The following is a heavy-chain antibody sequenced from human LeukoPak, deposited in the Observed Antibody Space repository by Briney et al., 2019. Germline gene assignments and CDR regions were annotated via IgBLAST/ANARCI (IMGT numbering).Heavy chain of an antibody. Sequence: PSETLSLTCTVSGGSISSYYWSWIRQPPGKGLEWIGYIYYSGSTNYNPSLKSRVTISVDTSKNQFSLKLSSVTAADTAAYYCARVTGGPSDDAFDIWGQGTMVTVSS. V-gene: IGHV4-59*01. CDR2: IYYSGST. J-gene: IGHJ3*02. D-gene: IGHD1-14*01. CDR3: ARVTGGPSDDAFDI. CDR1: GGSISSYY.